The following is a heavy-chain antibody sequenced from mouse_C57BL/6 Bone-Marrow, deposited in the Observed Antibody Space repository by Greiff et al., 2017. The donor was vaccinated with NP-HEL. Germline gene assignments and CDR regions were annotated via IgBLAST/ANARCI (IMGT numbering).Heavy chain of an antibody. V-gene: IGHV2-3*01. J-gene: IGHJ4*01. CDR1: GFSLTSYG. CDR2: IWGDGST. D-gene: IGHD2-4*01. CDR3: AKQGLEDYDGGAYAMDY. Sequence: VQLQQSGPGLVAPSQSLSITCTVSGFSLTSYGVSWVRQPPGKGLEWLGVIWGDGSTNYHSALISRLSISKDNSKSQVFLKLNSLQTDDTATYYCAKQGLEDYDGGAYAMDYWGQGTSVTVSS.